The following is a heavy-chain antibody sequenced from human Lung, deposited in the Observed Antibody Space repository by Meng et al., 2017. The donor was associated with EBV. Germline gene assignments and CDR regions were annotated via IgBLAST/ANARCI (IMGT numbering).Heavy chain of an antibody. D-gene: IGHD6-6*01. J-gene: IGHJ5*02. CDR3: AREYSSSSGLPGP. V-gene: IGHV4-34*02. Sequence: QGRLRQGGAGLLKPSATLSLTCAVYGGSFSGYYWSWIRQPPGKGLEWIGEINHSGSTNCNPSLKSRVTISVDTSKNQFSLKLSSVTAAGTAVYYCAREYSSSSGLPGPWGQGTLVTVSS. CDR2: INHSGST. CDR1: GGSFSGYY.